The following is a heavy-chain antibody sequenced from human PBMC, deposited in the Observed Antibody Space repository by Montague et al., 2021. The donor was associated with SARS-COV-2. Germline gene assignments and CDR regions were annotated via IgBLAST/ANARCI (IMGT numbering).Heavy chain of an antibody. CDR3: ARSFSIFGVVIIPAYFDY. J-gene: IGHJ4*02. D-gene: IGHD3-3*01. Sequence: PALVKLTQSLTLTCTFSGFSLSTSGMCVSWIRQPPGKALEWLALXDCDDDKYYSTSLKTRLSISKDTSKNQVVLTMTNMDPVDTATYYCARSFSIFGVVIIPAYFDYWGQGTLVTVSS. V-gene: IGHV2-70*01. CDR1: GFSLSTSGMC. CDR2: XDCDDDK.